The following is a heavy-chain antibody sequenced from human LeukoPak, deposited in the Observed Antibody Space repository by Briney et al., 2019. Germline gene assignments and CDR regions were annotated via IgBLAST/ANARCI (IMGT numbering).Heavy chain of an antibody. CDR2: INAGNGNT. V-gene: IGHV1-3*01. CDR1: GYTSAKYA. D-gene: IGHD3-10*01. CDR3: ARAEYYYGSGSPFDY. Sequence: GASVKVSCTASGYTSAKYAIHWVRQAPGQRLEWMGWINAGNGNTRYSQKFQGRVTITADESTSTAYMELSSLRSEDTAVYYCARAEYYYGSGSPFDYWGQGTLVTVSS. J-gene: IGHJ4*02.